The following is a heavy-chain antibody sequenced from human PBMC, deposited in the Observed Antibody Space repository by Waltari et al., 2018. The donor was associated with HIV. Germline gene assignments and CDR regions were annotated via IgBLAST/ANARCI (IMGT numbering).Heavy chain of an antibody. V-gene: IGHV1-18*01. J-gene: IGHJ4*02. CDR3: ARDRSNSDY. D-gene: IGHD1-26*01. CDR2: INCYNGDT. CDR1: GYPFDAYG. Sequence: VQLVQSGAEVKKPGDSVKVSCKASGYPFDAYGISWVRQAPGQGLEWMGWINCYNGDTNFAQNFQGRVTMTTDKSTATAYMDLRSLRSDDTAVYYCARDRSNSDYWGQGTLVTVSS.